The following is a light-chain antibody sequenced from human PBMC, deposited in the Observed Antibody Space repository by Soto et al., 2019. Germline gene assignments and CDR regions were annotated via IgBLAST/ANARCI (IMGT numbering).Light chain of an antibody. CDR3: SSYTSSSTRV. CDR2: DVS. J-gene: IGLJ1*01. V-gene: IGLV2-14*01. Sequence: QSVLTQPASVSGSPGQSITISCTGTSSDVGDDNYVSWYQQHPGKAPKLMIFDVSNRPSGVSNRFSGSKSGNTASLTISGLQAEDEADYYCSSYTSSSTRVFGTGTKLTVL. CDR1: SSDVGDDNY.